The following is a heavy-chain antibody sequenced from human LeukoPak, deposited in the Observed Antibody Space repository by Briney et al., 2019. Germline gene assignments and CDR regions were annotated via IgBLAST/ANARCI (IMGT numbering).Heavy chain of an antibody. CDR2: IYYSGST. V-gene: IGHV4-31*03. CDR1: GGSISSGGYY. CDR3: ARDSGSYPNYFDY. J-gene: IGHJ4*02. Sequence: PSETLSLTCTVSGGSISSGGYYWSWIRQHPGKGLEWIGYIYYSGSTYYTPSLKSRVTISVDTSKNQFSLKLSSVTAADTAVYYCARDSGSYPNYFDYWGQGTLVTVSS. D-gene: IGHD1-26*01.